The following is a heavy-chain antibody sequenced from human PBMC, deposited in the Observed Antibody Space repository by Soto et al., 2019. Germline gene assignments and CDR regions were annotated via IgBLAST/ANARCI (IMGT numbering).Heavy chain of an antibody. J-gene: IGHJ4*02. CDR3: ARTIAVAGTDY. CDR1: GDSISSSSYY. V-gene: IGHV4-39*01. D-gene: IGHD6-19*01. Sequence: QLQLQESGPGLVRPSETLSLTCAVSGDSISSSSYYWGWIRQPPGKGLEWIGSIFYSGSTYYNPSLKSRVTISVETSKNQFSLRLSSVTAADTAVYYCARTIAVAGTDYWGQGTLVTVSS. CDR2: IFYSGST.